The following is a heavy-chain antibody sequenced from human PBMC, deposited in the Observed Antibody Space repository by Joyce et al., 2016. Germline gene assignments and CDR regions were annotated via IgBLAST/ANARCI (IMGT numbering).Heavy chain of an antibody. Sequence: QLHLQESGPGLVKPSETLSLTCIVSGGSISTSSYYWGWIRQPPGKGLEWIGSIYNSGSTYYNPSRRSRGTMSVDTSKNQFSLKLSSVTAADTAMYYCASLQWLEERSFDYWGQGTPVTVST. CDR2: IYNSGST. CDR1: GGSISTSSYY. D-gene: IGHD6-19*01. J-gene: IGHJ4*02. CDR3: ASLQWLEERSFDY. V-gene: IGHV4-39*01.